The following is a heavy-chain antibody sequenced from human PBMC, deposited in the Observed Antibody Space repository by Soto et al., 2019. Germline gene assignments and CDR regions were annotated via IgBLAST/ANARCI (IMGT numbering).Heavy chain of an antibody. J-gene: IGHJ3*02. CDR1: GFTFSIAW. CDR2: SKSKTDGGTT. CDR3: TTDMMYSSGWYSGAETDAFDI. D-gene: IGHD6-19*01. Sequence: EVQLVESGGGLVKPGGSLRLSCAASGFTFSIAWMSWVRQAPGKGLEWVGRSKSKTDGGTTDYAAPVKGRFTISRDDSKNTLYLQMNSLKTEDTAVYYCTTDMMYSSGWYSGAETDAFDIWGQGTMVTVSS. V-gene: IGHV3-15*01.